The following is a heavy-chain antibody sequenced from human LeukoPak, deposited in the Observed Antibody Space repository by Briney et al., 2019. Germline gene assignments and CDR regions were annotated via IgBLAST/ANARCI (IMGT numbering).Heavy chain of an antibody. CDR1: GFTFSSYS. CDR2: ISSSSSYI. D-gene: IGHD5-12*01. J-gene: IGHJ4*02. Sequence: PGGSLRLSCAASGFTFSSYSMNWVRQAPGKGLEWVSSISSSSSYIYYADSVKGQFTISRDNAKNSLYLQMNSLRAEDTAVYYCATADVDIVATTDYWGQGTLVTVSS. V-gene: IGHV3-21*01. CDR3: ATADVDIVATTDY.